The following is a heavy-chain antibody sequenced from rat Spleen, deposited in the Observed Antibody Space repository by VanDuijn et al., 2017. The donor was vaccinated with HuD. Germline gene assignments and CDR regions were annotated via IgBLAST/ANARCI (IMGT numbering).Heavy chain of an antibody. CDR3: TRQGIRGTEH. Sequence: QVQLKESGPGLVQPSQTLSLTCTVSGFSLTSNSVSWVRQPPGKGLEWMGRIQSGGNTDYNSALRSRLSISRDTSKSQVFLEMNSLQAEDTAIYFCTRQGIRGTEHWGQGVMVTVSS. D-gene: IGHD4-3*01. CDR1: GFSLTSNS. CDR2: IQSGGNT. V-gene: IGHV2-1*01. J-gene: IGHJ2*01.